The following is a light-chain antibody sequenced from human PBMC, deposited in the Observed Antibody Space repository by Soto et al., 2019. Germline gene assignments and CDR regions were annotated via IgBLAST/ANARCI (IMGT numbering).Light chain of an antibody. CDR1: SGSIASNY. V-gene: IGLV6-57*02. J-gene: IGLJ2*01. CDR3: QAYDSTSQV. CDR2: KNN. Sequence: NFMLTQPHSVSESPGKTVTISCTGSSGSIASNYVQWFQQRPGSAPTTMISKNNQRPSRVPDRFSGSIDSSSNSASLTISGLKTEDEADYYCQAYDSTSQVFGGGTKRTGL.